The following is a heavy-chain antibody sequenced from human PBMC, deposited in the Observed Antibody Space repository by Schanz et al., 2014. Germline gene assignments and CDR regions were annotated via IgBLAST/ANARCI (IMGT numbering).Heavy chain of an antibody. V-gene: IGHV3-23*04. CDR3: ARPRFDYGEVDY. CDR1: EFTFNSYA. CDR2: LSGSGGST. D-gene: IGHD4-17*01. J-gene: IGHJ4*02. Sequence: EVQLVESGGGLVKPGGSLRLSCEASEFTFNSYAMTWVRQAPGKGLEWVSALSGSGGSTYYADSVKGRFTISRDNSKNTLYLQMNSLRAEDTAVYYCARPRFDYGEVDYWGQGTLVTVSS.